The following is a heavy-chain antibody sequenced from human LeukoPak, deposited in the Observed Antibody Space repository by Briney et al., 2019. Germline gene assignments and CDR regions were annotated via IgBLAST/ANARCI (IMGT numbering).Heavy chain of an antibody. CDR2: IYYSGST. Sequence: PSETLPLTCTVSGGSISSYYWSWIRQPPGKGLEWIGYIYYSGSTNYNPSLKSRVTISVDTSKNQFSLKLSSVTAADTAVYYCARTTWGRDGYNFYFDYWGQGTLVTVSS. J-gene: IGHJ4*02. D-gene: IGHD5-24*01. CDR1: GGSISSYY. CDR3: ARTTWGRDGYNFYFDY. V-gene: IGHV4-59*01.